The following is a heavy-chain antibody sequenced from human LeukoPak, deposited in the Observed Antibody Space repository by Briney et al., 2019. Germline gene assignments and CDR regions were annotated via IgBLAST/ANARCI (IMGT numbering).Heavy chain of an antibody. V-gene: IGHV3-21*01. CDR1: GFTFSSYS. J-gene: IGHJ5*02. CDR2: ISSSSSYI. Sequence: GRSLRLSCAASGFTFSSYSMNWVRQAPGKGLEWVSSISSSSSYIYYADSVKGRFTISRDNAKNSLYLQMNSLRAEDTAVYYCARDTPYYYDSSGYLWGQGTLVTVSS. D-gene: IGHD3-22*01. CDR3: ARDTPYYYDSSGYL.